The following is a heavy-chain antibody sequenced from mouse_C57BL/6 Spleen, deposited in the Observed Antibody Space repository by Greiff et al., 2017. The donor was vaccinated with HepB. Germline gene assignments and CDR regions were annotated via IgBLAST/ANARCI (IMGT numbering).Heavy chain of an antibody. Sequence: EVKLVESGGGLVQPKGSLKLSCAASGFSFNTYAMNWVRQAPGKGLEWVARIRSKSNNYATYYADSVKDRFTISRDDSESMLYLQMNNLKTEDTAMYYCVRHGGNYVSYAMDYWGQGTSVTVSS. V-gene: IGHV10-1*01. CDR3: VRHGGNYVSYAMDY. CDR1: GFSFNTYA. CDR2: IRSKSNNYAT. D-gene: IGHD1-1*02. J-gene: IGHJ4*01.